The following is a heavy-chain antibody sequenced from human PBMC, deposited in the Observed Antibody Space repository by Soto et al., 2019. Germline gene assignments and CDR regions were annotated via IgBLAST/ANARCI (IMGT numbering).Heavy chain of an antibody. V-gene: IGHV1-69*13. Sequence: SVKVSCKASGGTFSSYAISWVRQAPGQGLEWMGGIIPIFGTANYAQKFQGRVTITADESTSTAYMELSSLKSEDTAVYYCARGDYYYDSSGPRPDAFDSWGPGTMVTVSS. CDR2: IIPIFGTA. CDR1: GGTFSSYA. J-gene: IGHJ3*02. CDR3: ARGDYYYDSSGPRPDAFDS. D-gene: IGHD3-22*01.